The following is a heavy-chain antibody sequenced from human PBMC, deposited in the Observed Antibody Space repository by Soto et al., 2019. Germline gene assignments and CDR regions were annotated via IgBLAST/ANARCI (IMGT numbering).Heavy chain of an antibody. CDR2: IYYSGST. V-gene: IGHV4-39*01. Sequence: QLQLQESGPGLVKPSETLSLTCTVSGGSISSSSYYWGWIRQPPGKGLEWIGSIYYSGSTYYNPSLKSRVTISVDTSKNQFSLKLSSVTAADTAVYYCASYQGVRGWFDPWGQGTLVTVSS. J-gene: IGHJ5*02. D-gene: IGHD3-10*01. CDR3: ASYQGVRGWFDP. CDR1: GGSISSSSYY.